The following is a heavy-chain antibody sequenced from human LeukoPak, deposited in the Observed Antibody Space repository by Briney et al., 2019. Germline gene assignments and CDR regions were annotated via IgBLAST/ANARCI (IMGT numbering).Heavy chain of an antibody. CDR3: ARSRDSYNAVAY. CDR1: RFTFSSYA. J-gene: IGHJ4*02. V-gene: IGHV3-30*04. Sequence: GRSLRLSCAASRFTFSSYAMNWVRQAPGKGLEWVAVISYDERNKYYADFAKGRFTISRDNSKNTLYPQMNSLRAEDTAVYYCARSRDSYNAVAYWAQGTLVTVSS. D-gene: IGHD5-24*01. CDR2: ISYDERNK.